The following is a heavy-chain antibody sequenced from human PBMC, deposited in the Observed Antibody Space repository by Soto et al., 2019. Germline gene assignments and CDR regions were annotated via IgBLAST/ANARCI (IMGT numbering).Heavy chain of an antibody. Sequence: ASVKVSCKASGGTFSSYTISWVRQAPGQGLEWMGRIIPILGIANYAQKFQGRVTITADKSTSTAYMELSSLRSEDTAVYYCARRKDYGDSGYAFDIWGQGTMVTVSS. CDR2: IIPILGIA. CDR3: ARRKDYGDSGYAFDI. J-gene: IGHJ3*02. D-gene: IGHD4-17*01. CDR1: GGTFSSYT. V-gene: IGHV1-69*02.